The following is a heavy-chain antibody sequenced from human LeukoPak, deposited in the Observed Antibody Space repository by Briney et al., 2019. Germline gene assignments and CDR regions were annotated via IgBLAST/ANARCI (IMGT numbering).Heavy chain of an antibody. V-gene: IGHV4-39*01. CDR2: IYYSGSA. CDR1: GGSISNSSYY. CDR3: ARHWVVTPNY. Sequence: SETLTLTCIVSGGSISNSSYYWGWIRLPPGKGLEWIGSIYYSGSAYYNPSLKSRVTISVDTSKNQFSLKLTSVTAADTAVYYCARHWVVTPNYWGQGTLVTVSS. J-gene: IGHJ4*02. D-gene: IGHD4-23*01.